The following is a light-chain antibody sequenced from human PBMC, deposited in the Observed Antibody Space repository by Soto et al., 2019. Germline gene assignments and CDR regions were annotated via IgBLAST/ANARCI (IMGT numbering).Light chain of an antibody. J-gene: IGKJ2*01. CDR1: QSVSSW. CDR3: QQYNTDSPT. V-gene: IGKV1-5*03. CDR2: EAS. Sequence: DIQMTQSPSTLSASVGDRVTITCRASQSVSSWLAWYQQKPGKAPNVLIYEASNLGSGVPSRFSGSGSGTEFTLTINSLQPDDFATYYCQQYNTDSPTFGQGTKLEMK.